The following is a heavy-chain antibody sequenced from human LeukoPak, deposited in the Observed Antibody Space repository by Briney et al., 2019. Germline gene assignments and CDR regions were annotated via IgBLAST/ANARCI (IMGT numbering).Heavy chain of an antibody. CDR2: IKQDGSEK. CDR3: AREAPSHYFDY. CDR1: GFTFSRYW. J-gene: IGHJ4*02. Sequence: GGSLRLSCAASGFTFSRYWMSWVRQAPGKGLEWVANIKQDGSEKYYVDSVKGRFTISRDNAKNLLYLQMNSLRAEDTAVYYCAREAPSHYFDYWGQGTLVTVSS. V-gene: IGHV3-7*01.